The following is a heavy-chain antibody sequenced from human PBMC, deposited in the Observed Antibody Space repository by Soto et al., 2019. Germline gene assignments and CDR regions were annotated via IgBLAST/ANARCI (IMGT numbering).Heavy chain of an antibody. Sequence: GGSLRLSCSASGFTFSSYAMHWVRQAPGKGLEYVSAIRSNGGSTYYADSVKVRFTIARDNSKNTLYLQMSSLRAEDTAVYSCVKSHARWPMNDAFDIWGQGTMVTVSS. J-gene: IGHJ3*02. V-gene: IGHV3-64D*09. CDR2: IRSNGGST. CDR3: VKSHARWPMNDAFDI. CDR1: GFTFSSYA.